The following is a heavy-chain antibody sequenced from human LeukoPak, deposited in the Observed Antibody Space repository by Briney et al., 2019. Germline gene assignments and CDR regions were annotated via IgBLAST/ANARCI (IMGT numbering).Heavy chain of an antibody. V-gene: IGHV4-34*01. CDR3: ARVKEHGWFDP. D-gene: IGHD1/OR15-1a*01. CDR1: GGSFSGYY. Sequence: PSETLSLTCAVYGGSFSGYYWSWIRQPPGKGLERIGEINHSGSTNYNPSLKSRVTISVDTSKNQFSLKLSSVTAADTAVYYCARVKEHGWFDPWGQGTLVTVSS. J-gene: IGHJ5*02. CDR2: INHSGST.